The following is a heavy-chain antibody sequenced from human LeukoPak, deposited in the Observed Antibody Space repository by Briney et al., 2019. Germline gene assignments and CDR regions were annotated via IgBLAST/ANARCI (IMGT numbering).Heavy chain of an antibody. V-gene: IGHV4-4*02. CDR1: GGSISSSNW. Sequence: SETLSLTCAVSGGSISSSNWWSWVRQPPGKGLEWIGEIYHSGSTNYNPSLKSRVTISVDRSKNQFSLKLSSVTAADTAVYYCHSSGYYPGPYYSDYWGQGTLVTVSS. CDR3: HSSGYYPGPYYSDY. D-gene: IGHD3-22*01. J-gene: IGHJ4*02. CDR2: IYHSGST.